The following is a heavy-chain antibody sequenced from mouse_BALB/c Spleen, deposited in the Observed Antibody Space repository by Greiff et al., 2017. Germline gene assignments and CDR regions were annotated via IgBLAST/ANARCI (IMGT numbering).Heavy chain of an antibody. CDR3: ARDGVLRLRGAMDY. CDR2: ISDGGSYT. Sequence: EVKLMESGGGLVKPGGSLKLSCAASGFTFSDYYMYWVRQTPEKRLEWVATISDGGSYTYYPDSVKGRFTISRDNAKNNLYLQMSSLKSEDTAMYYGARDGVLRLRGAMDYWGQGTSVTVSS. V-gene: IGHV5-4*02. J-gene: IGHJ4*01. CDR1: GFTFSDYY. D-gene: IGHD1-2*01.